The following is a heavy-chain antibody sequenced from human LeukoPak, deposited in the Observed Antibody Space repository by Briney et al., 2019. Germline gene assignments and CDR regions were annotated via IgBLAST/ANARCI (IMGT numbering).Heavy chain of an antibody. CDR1: GFTFSSYG. CDR3: ARGGSFTPDY. V-gene: IGHV3-48*02. J-gene: IGHJ4*02. Sequence: GRSLRLSCAASGFTFSSYGMNWVRQAPGKGLEWVSYISSDSSTIYYADSVKGRFTISRDNAENSLFLQMNSLRDDDTAVYYCARGGSFTPDYWGQGTLVTVSS. CDR2: ISSDSSTI. D-gene: IGHD2-15*01.